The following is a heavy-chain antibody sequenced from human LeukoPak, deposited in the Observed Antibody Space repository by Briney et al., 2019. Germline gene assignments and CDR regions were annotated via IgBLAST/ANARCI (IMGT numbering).Heavy chain of an antibody. V-gene: IGHV4-31*03. CDR3: ARERYSRYDFWSGYYDY. CDR1: GGSISSGGYY. CDR2: IYYSGST. J-gene: IGHJ4*02. Sequence: SQTLSLTCTVSGGSISSGGYYWSWIRQHPGKGLEWIVYIYYSGSTYYNPSLKSRVTISVDTSKNQFSLKLSSVTAADTAVYYCARERYSRYDFWSGYYDYWGQGTLVTVSS. D-gene: IGHD3-3*01.